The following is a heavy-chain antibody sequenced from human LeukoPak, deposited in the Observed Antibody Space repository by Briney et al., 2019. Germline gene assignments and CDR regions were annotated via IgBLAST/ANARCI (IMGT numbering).Heavy chain of an antibody. D-gene: IGHD3-3*01. J-gene: IGHJ6*03. Sequence: PGGSLRLSCAASGFTFSSYAMSWVRQAPGKGLEWVSAISGSGGSTYYADSVKGRFTISRDNSKNTLYLQMNSLRAEDTAVYYCANPPDDFWSPYYHMDVWGKGTTVTVSS. CDR2: ISGSGGST. CDR1: GFTFSSYA. CDR3: ANPPDDFWSPYYHMDV. V-gene: IGHV3-23*01.